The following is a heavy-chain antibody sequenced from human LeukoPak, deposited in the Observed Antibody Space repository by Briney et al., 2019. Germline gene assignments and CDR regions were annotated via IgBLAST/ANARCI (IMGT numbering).Heavy chain of an antibody. CDR2: ISGSGGST. D-gene: IGHD2-21*02. CDR3: AKATYPPRGGLLFHFDY. V-gene: IGHV3-23*01. CDR1: GFTFSSYD. Sequence: GGSLRPSCAASGFTFSSYDMSWVRQAPGKGLEWVSGISGSGGSTYYADSVKGRFTISRDNSKNTLYLQMNSLRAEDTAVYYCAKATYPPRGGLLFHFDYWGQGTLVTVSS. J-gene: IGHJ4*02.